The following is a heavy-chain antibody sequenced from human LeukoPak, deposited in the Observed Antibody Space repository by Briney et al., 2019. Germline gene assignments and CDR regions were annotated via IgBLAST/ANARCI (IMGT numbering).Heavy chain of an antibody. V-gene: IGHV3-73*01. D-gene: IGHD1-26*01. Sequence: GGSLKLSCAPSGFTFSGSAIHWVRHSSEKGLEGVGQICKKDKDNATATAYAASVKGRFTISSYDSINTAYLQMKSLKTADTALYYCTRDSGTYNWFDPWGQGTLVTVSS. J-gene: IGHJ5*02. CDR2: ICKKDKDNATAT. CDR1: GFTFSGSA. CDR3: TRDSGTYNWFDP.